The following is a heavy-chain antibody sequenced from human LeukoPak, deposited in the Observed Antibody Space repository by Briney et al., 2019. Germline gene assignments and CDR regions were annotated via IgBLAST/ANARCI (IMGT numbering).Heavy chain of an antibody. V-gene: IGHV3-21*03. J-gene: IGHJ4*02. CDR1: GFTFSSYS. CDR3: TSEAGDY. D-gene: IGHD1-14*01. Sequence: PGGSLRLSCAASGFTFSSYSMNWVRQAPGKGLEWVSSISSSSSYIYYADSVKGRFTISRDNSKNTLYLQMNSLKTEDTAVYYCTSEAGDYWGQGTLVTVSS. CDR2: ISSSSSYI.